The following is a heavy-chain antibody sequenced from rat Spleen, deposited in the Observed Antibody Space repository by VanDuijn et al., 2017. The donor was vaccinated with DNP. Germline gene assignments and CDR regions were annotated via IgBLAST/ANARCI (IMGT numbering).Heavy chain of an antibody. Sequence: EVQLVESGGGLVQPGRSLKLSCAVSRITFSDHNMAWVRQAPKKGLEWVATISYNGGTPYYRDSVKGRFTISRDNAQSTLYLQMDSLRSEDTATYYCARPGDNWDYFDYWGQGVMVTVSS. D-gene: IGHD1-10*01. CDR2: ISYNGGTP. CDR3: ARPGDNWDYFDY. J-gene: IGHJ2*01. CDR1: RITFSDHN. V-gene: IGHV5-7*01.